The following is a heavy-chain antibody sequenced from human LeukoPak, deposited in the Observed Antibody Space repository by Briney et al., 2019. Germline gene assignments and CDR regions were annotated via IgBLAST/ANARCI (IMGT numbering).Heavy chain of an antibody. CDR3: ARGISPYYYDSSGYPFQH. CDR1: GGSISSYY. J-gene: IGHJ1*01. D-gene: IGHD3-22*01. V-gene: IGHV4-59*01. Sequence: PSESLSLTCTVSGGSISSYYWSWLRQPPGKGLEWIGYIDYSGSANYNSSLKSRVAISVDTSKNQFSLKLSSVTAADTAIYYCARGISPYYYDSSGYPFQHWGQGTLLTVSS. CDR2: IDYSGSA.